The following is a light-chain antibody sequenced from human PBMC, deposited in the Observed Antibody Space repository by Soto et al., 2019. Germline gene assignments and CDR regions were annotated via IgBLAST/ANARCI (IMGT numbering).Light chain of an antibody. CDR2: SNH. CDR3: STWDDSLNGVV. Sequence: QSVLTQPPSASGTPGQRVTISCSGRNSNIGSKTVNWYQHLPGTAPKLLIYSNHHRPSGVPDRFSASKSGTSASLAISGLQSEDEAVYYCSTWDDSLNGVVFGGGTKLTVL. J-gene: IGLJ2*01. CDR1: NSNIGSKT. V-gene: IGLV1-44*01.